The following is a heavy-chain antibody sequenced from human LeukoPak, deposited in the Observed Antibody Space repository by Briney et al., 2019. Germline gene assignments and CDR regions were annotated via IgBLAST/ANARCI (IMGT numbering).Heavy chain of an antibody. Sequence: ASVKVSCKTSGYTFTSHDINWVRQAPGQGLEWMGWMNPNSGNTGYAQKFQGRVTITRNTSISTAYMELSSLRSEDTAVYYCARGPIRTTVTTAYYFDYWGQGTLVTVSS. J-gene: IGHJ4*02. V-gene: IGHV1-8*01. CDR2: MNPNSGNT. CDR1: GYTFTSHD. D-gene: IGHD4-11*01. CDR3: ARGPIRTTVTTAYYFDY.